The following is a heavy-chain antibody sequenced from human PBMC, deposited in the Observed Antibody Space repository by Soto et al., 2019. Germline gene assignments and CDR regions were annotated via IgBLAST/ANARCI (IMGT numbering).Heavy chain of an antibody. D-gene: IGHD2-21*01. CDR2: IYNTGNT. V-gene: IGHV4-59*01. CDR3: ERDTQVRVKGYYFDY. J-gene: IGHJ4*02. CDR1: GGSISTYY. Sequence: SETLSLTCTVSGGSISTYYWTWIRQPPGKGLEYIGYIYNTGNTNYNPSLKSRVAISVDTSKNQFSLRMRSVTAADTAIYYCERDTQVRVKGYYFDYWGQGTLVTVSS.